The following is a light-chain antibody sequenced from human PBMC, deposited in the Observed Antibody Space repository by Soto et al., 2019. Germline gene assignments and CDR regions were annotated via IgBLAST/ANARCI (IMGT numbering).Light chain of an antibody. CDR1: RSNIGINS. J-gene: IGLJ3*02. CDR2: SQS. CDR3: GVWDDSLNEVV. Sequence: QSALTQPPSASGTPGQRVTISCSGSRSNIGINSVNWYQQHPGTAPKLLIYSQSQRPSGVPDRISGAKSGTSVTLAISGLQAEDEATYYCGVWDDSLNEVVFGGGTKLTVL. V-gene: IGLV1-44*01.